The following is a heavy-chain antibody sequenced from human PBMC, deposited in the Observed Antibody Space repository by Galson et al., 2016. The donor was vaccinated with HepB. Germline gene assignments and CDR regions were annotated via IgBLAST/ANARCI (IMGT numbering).Heavy chain of an antibody. CDR1: GYTFTSYG. J-gene: IGHJ4*02. CDR3: ARVLRRGYSNYDAN. Sequence: SVKVSCKASGYTFTSYGIYWLRQAPGQGLEWMGWISAYNDKTNYAQNFQGRVTMTTDTFTRTAYMELRSLRSHDAAIYYCARVLRRGYSNYDANWGQGTLVTVSS. CDR2: ISAYNDKT. D-gene: IGHD5-12*01. V-gene: IGHV1-18*01.